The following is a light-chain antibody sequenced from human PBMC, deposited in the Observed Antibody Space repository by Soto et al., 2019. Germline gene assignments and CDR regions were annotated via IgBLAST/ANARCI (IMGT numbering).Light chain of an antibody. CDR2: GAF. Sequence: ENVLTQSPGTLSVSPGERATLSCRASQSVSGNFLAWYQQKPGQAPRLLIYGAFTRATGIPARFSGSGSGTDFTLTINSLEPEDFAVYYCQQRNIWPPVTFGQGTRLEIK. V-gene: IGKV3-11*01. CDR1: QSVSGNF. CDR3: QQRNIWPPVT. J-gene: IGKJ5*01.